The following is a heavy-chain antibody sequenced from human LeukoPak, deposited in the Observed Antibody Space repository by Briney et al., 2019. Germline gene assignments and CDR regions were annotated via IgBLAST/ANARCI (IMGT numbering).Heavy chain of an antibody. CDR3: ARHSTNLLLLTGYYSLDV. J-gene: IGHJ6*02. V-gene: IGHV5-51*01. CDR2: IYPRDSDT. D-gene: IGHD5/OR15-5a*01. CDR1: GYSFTNYW. Sequence: GESLKISCKASGYSFTNYWIAWVRHMPGKGLQWMGIIYPRDSDTKYSPSFQGQVTISADKSITTAYLQWSSLKASDTAMYYCARHSTNLLLLTGYYSLDVWGQGTTVTVSS.